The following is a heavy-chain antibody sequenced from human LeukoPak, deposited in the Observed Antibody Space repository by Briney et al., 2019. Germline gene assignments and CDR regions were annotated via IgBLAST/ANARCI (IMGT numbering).Heavy chain of an antibody. J-gene: IGHJ5*02. V-gene: IGHV3-33*01. CDR1: GFTFSSYG. CDR3: ARVHMPYQQMFGWFDP. CDR2: IWYDGSNK. D-gene: IGHD3-10*02. Sequence: GRSLRLSCAASGFTFSSYGMHWVRQAPGKGLEWVAVIWYDGSNKYYADSVKGRFTISRDNSKNTLYLQMNSLRAGDTAVYYCARVHMPYQQMFGWFDPWGQGTLVTVSS.